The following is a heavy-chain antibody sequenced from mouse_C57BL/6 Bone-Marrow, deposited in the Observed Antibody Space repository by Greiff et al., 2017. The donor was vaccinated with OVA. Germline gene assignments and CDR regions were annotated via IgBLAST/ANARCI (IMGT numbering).Heavy chain of an antibody. Sequence: VQLQQSGAELVRPGASVKLSCTASGFNIKDDYMHWVKQRPEQGLEWIGWIEPENGDTEYASKFQGKATITADTSSNTAYLQLSSLTSEDTAIYYCTTYYYGSSYPYYFDYWGQGTTLTVSS. V-gene: IGHV14-4*01. CDR1: GFNIKDDY. CDR3: TTYYYGSSYPYYFDY. D-gene: IGHD1-1*01. CDR2: IEPENGDT. J-gene: IGHJ2*01.